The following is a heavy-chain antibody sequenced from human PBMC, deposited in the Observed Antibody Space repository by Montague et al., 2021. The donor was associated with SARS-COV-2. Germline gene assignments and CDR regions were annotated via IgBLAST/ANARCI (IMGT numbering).Heavy chain of an antibody. CDR1: GGSISNYY. V-gene: IGHV4-59*01. CDR3: ARGGGYYNYVLAV. D-gene: IGHD3-22*01. Sequence: SETLSLTCTVSGGSISNYYWSWIRQPPGRGLEWIGYIYYSGSTDYSPSLKSRVTISLDTSKNQFSLKVTSVTAADTAVYYCARGGGYYNYVLAVWGPGPTVTVP. J-gene: IGHJ6*02. CDR2: IYYSGST.